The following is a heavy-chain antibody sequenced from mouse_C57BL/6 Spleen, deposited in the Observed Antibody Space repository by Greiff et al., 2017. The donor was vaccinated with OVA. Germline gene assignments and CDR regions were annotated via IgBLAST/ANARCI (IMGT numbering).Heavy chain of an antibody. V-gene: IGHV10-1*01. CDR2: IRSKSNNYAT. CDR1: GFSFNTYA. J-gene: IGHJ1*03. Sequence: EVQGVESGGGLVQPKGSLKLSCAASGFSFNTYAMNWVRQAPGKGLEWVARIRSKSNNYATYYADSVKDRFTISRDDSESMLYLQMNNLKTEDTAMYYCVRQSYSNYGDWYFDVWGTGTTVTVSS. D-gene: IGHD2-5*01. CDR3: VRQSYSNYGDWYFDV.